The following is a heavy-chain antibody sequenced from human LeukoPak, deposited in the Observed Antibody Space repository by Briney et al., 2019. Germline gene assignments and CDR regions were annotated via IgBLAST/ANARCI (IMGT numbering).Heavy chain of an antibody. CDR2: ISGSGGST. Sequence: GGSLRLSCAASGFTFSSYAMSWVRQAPGKGLEWVSAISGSGGSTYYADSVKGRFTISRDNSKNTLYLQMNSLRAEDTAVYYCARGGQIYSSSWYDYWGQGTLVTVSS. CDR1: GFTFSSYA. D-gene: IGHD6-13*01. CDR3: ARGGQIYSSSWYDY. V-gene: IGHV3-23*01. J-gene: IGHJ4*02.